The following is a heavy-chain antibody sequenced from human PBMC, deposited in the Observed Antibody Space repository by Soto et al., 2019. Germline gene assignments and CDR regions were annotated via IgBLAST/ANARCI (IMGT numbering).Heavy chain of an antibody. D-gene: IGHD4-17*01. CDR1: GFTFSSYT. Sequence: PGGSLRLSCAASGFTFSSYTMNWVRQAPGKGLEWVSAISGSGSYIYYADSLKGRFTISRDNAKTSLYLQMNSLRAEDTAVYYCARDLRGTVYYYGMDVWGQGTTVTVSS. CDR2: ISGSGSYI. V-gene: IGHV3-21*01. CDR3: ARDLRGTVYYYGMDV. J-gene: IGHJ6*02.